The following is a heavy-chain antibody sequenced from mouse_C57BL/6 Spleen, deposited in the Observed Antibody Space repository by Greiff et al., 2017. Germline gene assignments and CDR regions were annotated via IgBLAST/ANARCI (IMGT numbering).Heavy chain of an antibody. CDR1: GFTFSSYG. CDR2: ISSGGSYT. V-gene: IGHV5-6*01. CDR3: ARQGSNFYAMDY. D-gene: IGHD2-5*01. Sequence: EVNVVESGGDLVKPGGSLKLSCAASGFTFSSYGMSWVRQTPDKRLEWVATISSGGSYTYYPDSVKGRFTISRDNAKNTLYLQMSSLKSEDTAMYYCARQGSNFYAMDYWGQGTSVTVSS. J-gene: IGHJ4*01.